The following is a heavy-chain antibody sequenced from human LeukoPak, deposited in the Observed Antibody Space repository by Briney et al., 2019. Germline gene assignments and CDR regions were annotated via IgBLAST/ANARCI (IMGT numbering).Heavy chain of an antibody. Sequence: PGGSLRLSCAASGFTFSDYYTSSIRQAPGKGLEWVSYISRNSYTNYADSVKGRFTISRDNAKNSLYLQMASLRAEDTAVYYCARMGIAAVGAYYFDYWGQGTLVAVSS. CDR1: GFTFSDYY. D-gene: IGHD6-13*01. V-gene: IGHV3-11*06. CDR3: ARMGIAAVGAYYFDY. CDR2: ISRNSYT. J-gene: IGHJ4*02.